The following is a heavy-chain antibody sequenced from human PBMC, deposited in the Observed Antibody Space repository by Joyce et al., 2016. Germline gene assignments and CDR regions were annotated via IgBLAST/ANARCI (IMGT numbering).Heavy chain of an antibody. CDR2: VDSGNGNT. V-gene: IGHV1-3*01. Sequence: QVHLVQSGAEVKRPGASVKVSCKTSGYTFTIYKKHWVRQAPGQRLEWMCWVDSGNGNTRYSQSFQDRVTITRDTSATTVYMELSSLRSEDTAMYYCTRLAGVPAWGQGALVTVSP. D-gene: IGHD6-25*01. CDR1: GYTFTIYK. J-gene: IGHJ4*02. CDR3: TRLAGVPA.